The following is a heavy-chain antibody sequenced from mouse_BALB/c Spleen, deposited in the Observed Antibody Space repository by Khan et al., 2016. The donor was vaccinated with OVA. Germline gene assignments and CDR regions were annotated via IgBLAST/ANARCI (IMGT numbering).Heavy chain of an antibody. Sequence: QVQLKESGPGLVAPSQSLSITCTVSGFSLTSYGVHWVRQPPGKGLEWLGIIWAGGSTNYNSALMSRLSISKDNSKSQVFLKMTSLQTDDTAMYDCARDTTATPYWGQGTLVTVSA. D-gene: IGHD1-2*01. J-gene: IGHJ3*01. CDR3: ARDTTATPY. CDR1: GFSLTSYG. V-gene: IGHV2-9*02. CDR2: IWAGGST.